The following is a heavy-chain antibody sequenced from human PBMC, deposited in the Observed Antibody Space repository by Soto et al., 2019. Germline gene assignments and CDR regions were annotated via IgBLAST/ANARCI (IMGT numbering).Heavy chain of an antibody. Sequence: SVKVSCKASGGTFSSYAISWVRQAPGQGLEWMGGIIPIFGTANYAQKFQGRVTITADESTSTAYMELSSLRSEDTAVYYCARGKVYYYDSSGYYPEIDYWGQGTLVTVSS. CDR2: IIPIFGTA. D-gene: IGHD3-22*01. V-gene: IGHV1-69*13. CDR1: GGTFSSYA. J-gene: IGHJ4*02. CDR3: ARGKVYYYDSSGYYPEIDY.